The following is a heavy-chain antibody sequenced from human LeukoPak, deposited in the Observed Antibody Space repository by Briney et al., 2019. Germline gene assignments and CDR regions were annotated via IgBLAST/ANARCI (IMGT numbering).Heavy chain of an antibody. CDR1: GYSISSGYY. CDR3: ARDVHDYGDYVATY. D-gene: IGHD4-17*01. V-gene: IGHV4-38-2*02. J-gene: IGHJ4*02. CDR2: IYHSGST. Sequence: SETLSLTCTVSGYSISSGYYWGWIRQPPGKGLEWIGSIYHSGSTYYNPSLKSRVTISVDTSKNQFSLKLSSVTAADTAVYYCARDVHDYGDYVATYWGQGTLVTVSS.